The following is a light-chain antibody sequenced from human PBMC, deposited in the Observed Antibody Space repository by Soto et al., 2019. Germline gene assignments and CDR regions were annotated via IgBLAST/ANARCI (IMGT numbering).Light chain of an antibody. J-gene: IGKJ4*01. CDR3: QHYVNWPLT. CDR1: QGIGDT. Sequence: EIVMTQSPATLSVSPGEGATLSCRASQGIGDTLAWYQQKPGQTPRLLIYDTSIRATGVPARFSGSRSGAEGTLTISSLQSEDFAVYYCQHYVNWPLTCGGGTKVESK. CDR2: DTS. V-gene: IGKV3-15*01.